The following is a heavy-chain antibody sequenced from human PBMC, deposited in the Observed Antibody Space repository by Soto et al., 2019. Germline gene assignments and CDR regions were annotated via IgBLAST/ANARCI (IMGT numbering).Heavy chain of an antibody. CDR2: ISAYNGNT. Sequence: ASVKVSCKASGYTFTSYGISWVRQAPGQGLEWMGWISAYNGNTNYAQKLQGGVTMTTDTSTSTAYMELRSLRSDDTAVYYCARVVTGAPPRHNWFDPWGQGTLVTVSS. CDR1: GYTFTSYG. V-gene: IGHV1-18*04. D-gene: IGHD3-10*01. J-gene: IGHJ5*02. CDR3: ARVVTGAPPRHNWFDP.